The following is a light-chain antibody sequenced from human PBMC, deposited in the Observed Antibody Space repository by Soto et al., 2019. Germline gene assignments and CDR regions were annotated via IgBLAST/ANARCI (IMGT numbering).Light chain of an antibody. J-gene: IGLJ1*01. Sequence: QSALTEPSSLSGTPGQFISISCTGASRDVGGYIYGSWYQLHPGEAPMIIIFDFTNRPSGVSNSFSVTKPGNTASLPVFGLQHEDEADYYCSSYTTSNTRQTGFGTGTKVTVL. CDR3: SSYTTSNTRQTG. CDR2: DFT. V-gene: IGLV2-14*03. CDR1: SRDVGGYIY.